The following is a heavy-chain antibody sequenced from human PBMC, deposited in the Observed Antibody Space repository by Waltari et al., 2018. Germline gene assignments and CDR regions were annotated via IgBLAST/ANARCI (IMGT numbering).Heavy chain of an antibody. D-gene: IGHD5-18*01. Sequence: QVQLVQSGAEVKKPGASVKDSCTASGYAFNGYYMHWVRQAPGQGLEWMGWINPNCGGTNYAQKFQGRVTMTRDTSISTAYMELSRLRSDDTAVYYCARYRRGYSSYYFDYWGQGTLVTVSS. CDR1: GYAFNGYY. J-gene: IGHJ4*02. CDR3: ARYRRGYSSYYFDY. CDR2: INPNCGGT. V-gene: IGHV1-2*02.